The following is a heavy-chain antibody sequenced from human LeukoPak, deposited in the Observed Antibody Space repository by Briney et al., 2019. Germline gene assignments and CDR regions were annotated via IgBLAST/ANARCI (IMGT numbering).Heavy chain of an antibody. CDR1: GVSISSYY. CDR3: VRSDDFWSGYYGY. D-gene: IGHD3-3*01. CDR2: IYTSGST. V-gene: IGHV4-4*07. Sequence: SETLSLTCTVSGVSISSYYWSWVRQPPGKGLEWIGRIYTSGSTNYNPSLRSRVTISVDTSKNQFSLKLSSVTAADTAVYYCVRSDDFWSGYYGYWGQGTLVTVSS. J-gene: IGHJ4*02.